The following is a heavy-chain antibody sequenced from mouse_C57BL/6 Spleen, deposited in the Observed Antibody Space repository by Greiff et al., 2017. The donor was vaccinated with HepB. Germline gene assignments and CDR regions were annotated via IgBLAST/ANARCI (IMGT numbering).Heavy chain of an antibody. D-gene: IGHD1-1*01. J-gene: IGHJ4*01. CDR2: IRSKSNNYAT. Sequence: EVKLVESGGGLVQPKGSLKLSCAASGFSFNTYAMNWVRQAPGKGLEWVARIRSKSNNYATYYADSVKDRFTISRDDSESMLYLQMNNLKTEDTAMYYCVRQITTVVEPYAMDYWGQGTSVTVSS. V-gene: IGHV10-1*01. CDR1: GFSFNTYA. CDR3: VRQITTVVEPYAMDY.